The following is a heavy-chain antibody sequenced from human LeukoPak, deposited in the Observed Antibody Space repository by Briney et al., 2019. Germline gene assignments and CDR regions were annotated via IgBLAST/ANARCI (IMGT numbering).Heavy chain of an antibody. J-gene: IGHJ4*02. CDR1: GFTFSSYW. V-gene: IGHV3-74*01. CDR3: ARHLTYGGWNS. Sequence: PGGCLRLSCAASGFTFSSYWMQWVRQAPGKGLVWVSRINSDGSSASYADSVKGRFTISRDNAKKTLYLQMNSLRAEDTAVYYCARHLTYGGWNSWGQGTLVTVSS. D-gene: IGHD4-23*01. CDR2: INSDGSSA.